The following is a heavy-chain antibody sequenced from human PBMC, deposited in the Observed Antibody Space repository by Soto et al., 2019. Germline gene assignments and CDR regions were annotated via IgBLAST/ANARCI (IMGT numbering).Heavy chain of an antibody. CDR1: GYSFTSYW. J-gene: IGHJ5*02. CDR2: IYPGDSDT. CDR3: ARLFSQRATRGGWFDP. Sequence: GESLKISCKGSGYSFTSYWIGWVRQMPGKGLEWMGIIYPGDSDTRYSPSFQGQVTISADKSISTAYLQWSSLKASDTAMYYCARLFSQRATRGGWFDPWGQGTLVTVSS. D-gene: IGHD1-26*01. V-gene: IGHV5-51*01.